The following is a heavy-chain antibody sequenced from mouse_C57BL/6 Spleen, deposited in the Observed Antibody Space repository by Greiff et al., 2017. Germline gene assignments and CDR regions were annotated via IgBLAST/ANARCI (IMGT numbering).Heavy chain of an antibody. D-gene: IGHD2-4*01. CDR2: IYPGGGYT. Sequence: VQLQQSGADLVRPGTSVKISCKASGFTFTNYWIGWAQQRPGHGLEWIGDIYPGGGYTNYNETFKGKATLTADKSSSTAYMQFSSLTSEDSAIYYCARGGDYDGFAYWGQGTLVTVSA. CDR3: ARGGDYDGFAY. CDR1: GFTFTNYW. J-gene: IGHJ3*01. V-gene: IGHV1-63*01.